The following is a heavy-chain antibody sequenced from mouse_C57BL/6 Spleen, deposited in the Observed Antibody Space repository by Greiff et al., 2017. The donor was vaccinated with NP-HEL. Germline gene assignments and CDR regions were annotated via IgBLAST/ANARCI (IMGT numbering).Heavy chain of an antibody. CDR1: GYTFTSYW. D-gene: IGHD2-2*01. CDR3: ARRGLITWFAY. CDR2: IDPSDSYT. J-gene: IGHJ3*01. Sequence: QVQLQQPGAELVMPGASVKLSCKASGYTFTSYWMHWVKQRPGQGLEWIGEIDPSDSYTNYNQKFKGKSTLTVDKSSSTAYMQLSSLTSEASAVYYCARRGLITWFAYWGQGTLVTVAA. V-gene: IGHV1-69*01.